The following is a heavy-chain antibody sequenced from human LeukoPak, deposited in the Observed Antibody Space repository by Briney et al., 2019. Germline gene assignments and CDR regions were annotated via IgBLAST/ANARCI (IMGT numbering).Heavy chain of an antibody. J-gene: IGHJ5*02. D-gene: IGHD5-18*01. V-gene: IGHV4-4*07. CDR2: IYTSGTT. CDR3: ARMLADTAMVNWFDP. Sequence: SETLSLTCTVSGGSISSYYWSWIRQSAGKGLEWIGRIYTSGTTNYNPSLKSRVTISVDTSKNQFSLKLSSVTAADTAVYYCARMLADTAMVNWFDPWGQGTLVTVSS. CDR1: GGSISSYY.